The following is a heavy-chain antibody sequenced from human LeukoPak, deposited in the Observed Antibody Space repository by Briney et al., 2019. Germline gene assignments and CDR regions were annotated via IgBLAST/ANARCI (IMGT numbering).Heavy chain of an antibody. Sequence: ASVKVSCKASGYTFTSYYIHWVRQAPGQGLEWMGIINPNFGSTSYAQKFQGRVTMTSGMSTSTVYMELSSLRFDDTAIYYCAREGAVATAMLSLDYWGQGALVTVSS. D-gene: IGHD5-18*01. CDR2: INPNFGST. V-gene: IGHV1-46*01. CDR3: AREGAVATAMLSLDY. J-gene: IGHJ4*02. CDR1: GYTFTSYY.